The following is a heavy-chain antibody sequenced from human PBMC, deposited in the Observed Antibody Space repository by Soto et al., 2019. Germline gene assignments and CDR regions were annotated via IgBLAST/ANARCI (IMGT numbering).Heavy chain of an antibody. CDR1: GFTFSSYG. D-gene: IGHD3-22*01. CDR2: ISYDGSNK. J-gene: IGHJ4*02. Sequence: GGSLRLSCAASGFTFSSYGMHWVRQAPGKGLEWVAVISYDGSNKYYADSVKGRFTISRDNSKSTLYLQMNSLRAEDTAVYYCAKSLVVIITLFDYWGQGTLVTAPQ. V-gene: IGHV3-30*18. CDR3: AKSLVVIITLFDY.